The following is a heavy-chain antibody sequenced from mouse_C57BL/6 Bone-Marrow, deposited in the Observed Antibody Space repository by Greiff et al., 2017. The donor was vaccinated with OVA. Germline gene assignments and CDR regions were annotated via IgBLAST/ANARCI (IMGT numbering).Heavy chain of an antibody. CDR1: GFSLSTSGMG. D-gene: IGHD2-2*01. CDR3: ARRAGGLSPMDY. CDR2: IYWDDDK. J-gene: IGHJ4*01. V-gene: IGHV8-12*01. Sequence: QVTLKVCGPGILQSSQTLSLTCSFSGFSLSTSGMGVSWIRQPSGKGLEWMAHIYWDDDKRYNPSLKSRLTISKDTSRNQVFLKITSVDTADTATYYCARRAGGLSPMDYWGQGTSVTVSS.